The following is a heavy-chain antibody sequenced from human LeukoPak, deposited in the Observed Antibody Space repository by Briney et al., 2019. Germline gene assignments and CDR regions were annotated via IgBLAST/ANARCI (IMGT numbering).Heavy chain of an antibody. J-gene: IGHJ4*02. CDR1: GFTFSDYY. D-gene: IGHD3-3*01. Sequence: GGSLRLSCAASGFTFSDYYMSWIRQAPGKGLEWVSYISSSGSTIYYADSVKGRFTISRDNAKNSLYLQMSSLRAEDTAVYYCAKDRAYYDFWSGYYRGQYFDYWGQGTLVTVSS. V-gene: IGHV3-11*01. CDR3: AKDRAYYDFWSGYYRGQYFDY. CDR2: ISSSGSTI.